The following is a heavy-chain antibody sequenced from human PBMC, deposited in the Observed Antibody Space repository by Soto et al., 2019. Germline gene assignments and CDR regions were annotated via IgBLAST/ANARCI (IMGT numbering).Heavy chain of an antibody. D-gene: IGHD4-17*01. V-gene: IGHV4-59*01. J-gene: IGHJ6*03. CDR1: GGSISSYY. Sequence: SETLSLTCTVSGGSISSYYWSWIRQPPGKGLEWIGYIYYSGSTNYNPSLKSRVTISVDTSKNQFSLKLSSVTAADTAVYYCARGSHDYGDYDYYYYYMDVWGKGTTVTVSS. CDR2: IYYSGST. CDR3: ARGSHDYGDYDYYYYYMDV.